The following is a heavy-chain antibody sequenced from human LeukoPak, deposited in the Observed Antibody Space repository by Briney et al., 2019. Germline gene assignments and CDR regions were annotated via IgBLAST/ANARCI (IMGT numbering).Heavy chain of an antibody. CDR1: GGTFSSYA. Sequence: ASVKVSCKASGGTFSSYAISWVRQAPGQGLEWTGRIIPILGIANYAQKFQGRVTITADKSTSTAYMELSSLRSEDTAVYYCARDLGIAAAGRAFDIWAKGQWSPSLQ. J-gene: IGHJ3*02. CDR2: IIPILGIA. CDR3: ARDLGIAAAGRAFDI. D-gene: IGHD6-13*01. V-gene: IGHV1-69*04.